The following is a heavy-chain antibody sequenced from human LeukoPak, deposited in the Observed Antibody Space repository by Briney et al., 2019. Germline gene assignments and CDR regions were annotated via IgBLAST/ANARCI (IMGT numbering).Heavy chain of an antibody. V-gene: IGHV3-66*02. D-gene: IGHD2-2*02. Sequence: GGSLRLSCAASGFTVSSNYMSWVRQAPGKGLEWVSVIYSGGSTYYADSVKGRFTISRDNSKNTLYLQMNSLRAEDTAVYYCARSGGVVPAAIPDYWGQGTLVTVSS. CDR1: GFTVSSNY. J-gene: IGHJ4*02. CDR2: IYSGGST. CDR3: ARSGGVVPAAIPDY.